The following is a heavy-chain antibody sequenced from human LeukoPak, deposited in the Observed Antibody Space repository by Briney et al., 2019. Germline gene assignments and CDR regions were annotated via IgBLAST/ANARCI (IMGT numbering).Heavy chain of an antibody. CDR3: ARAVAVVTAIDY. Sequence: SETLSLTCAVSGSSISSSNWWSWVRQPPGKGLEWIGEIYHSGSTNYNPSLKSRVTISVDKSKNQFSLKLSSVTAADTAVYYCARAVAVVTAIDYWGQGTLVTVSS. D-gene: IGHD2-21*02. V-gene: IGHV4-4*02. CDR2: IYHSGST. J-gene: IGHJ4*02. CDR1: GSSISSSNW.